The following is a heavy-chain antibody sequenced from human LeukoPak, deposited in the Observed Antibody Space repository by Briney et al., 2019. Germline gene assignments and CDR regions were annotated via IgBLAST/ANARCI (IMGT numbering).Heavy chain of an antibody. V-gene: IGHV3-23*01. CDR1: GFTFSSKA. J-gene: IGHJ4*02. CDR2: ISGSGGST. Sequence: GGSLRLSCAASGFTFSSKAMSWVRQAPGKGLEWLSAISGSGGSTYYVHSVKGRFTISRDNSENTLYLQMNSLRAEDTAVYYCARPIGSSGWFFDYWGQGTLVTVSS. CDR3: ARPIGSSGWFFDY. D-gene: IGHD6-19*01.